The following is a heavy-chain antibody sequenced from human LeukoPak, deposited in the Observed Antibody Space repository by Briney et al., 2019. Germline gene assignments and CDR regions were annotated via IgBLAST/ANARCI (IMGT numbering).Heavy chain of an antibody. J-gene: IGHJ4*02. CDR3: ARYGSGSLDY. Sequence: PSQTLSLTCTVSGGSISSGGYQWSWIRQHPGEGLEWIGYIYYSGSTYYNPSLKSRVTISVDTSKNQFSLKLSSVTAADTAVYYCARYGSGSLDYWGQGTLVTVSS. V-gene: IGHV4-31*03. CDR2: IYYSGST. D-gene: IGHD3-10*01. CDR1: GGSISSGGYQ.